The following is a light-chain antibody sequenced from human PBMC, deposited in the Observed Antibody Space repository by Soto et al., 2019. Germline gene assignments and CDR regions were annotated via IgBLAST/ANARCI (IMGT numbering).Light chain of an antibody. V-gene: IGKV3-20*01. CDR1: QSVTSDY. J-gene: IGKJ1*01. CDR3: QQYGRP. Sequence: EIVLTQCPGTLYLSPWEIATISCRVSQSVTSDYLALYQQKSGQAPRLLIHGASSRANGIPDRFSGSGSGTDFTLTMIRLEPEDCAVYYCQQYGRPFGQGTKVEIK. CDR2: GAS.